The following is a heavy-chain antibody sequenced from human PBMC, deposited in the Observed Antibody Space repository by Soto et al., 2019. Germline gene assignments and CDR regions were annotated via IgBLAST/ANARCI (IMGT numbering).Heavy chain of an antibody. CDR1: GFTFSNYA. V-gene: IGHV3-23*01. CDR3: AKPTGTTPDRPPYYY. Sequence: GGSLRLSCAASGFTFSNYAMNWVRQAPGEGLEWVSGISGSGGSTYYADAVKGRFTISRDNSRNTLYLEMNSLRAEDTAVYYCAKPTGTTPDRPPYYYWGQGTLVTVSS. CDR2: ISGSGGST. J-gene: IGHJ4*02. D-gene: IGHD1-1*01.